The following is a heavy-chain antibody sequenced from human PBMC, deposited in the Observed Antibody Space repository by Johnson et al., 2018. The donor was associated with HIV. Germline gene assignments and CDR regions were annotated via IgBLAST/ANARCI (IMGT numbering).Heavy chain of an antibody. CDR1: GFTFSNYW. CDR2: IKQDGSEK. CDR3: ARQTLRAFDI. V-gene: IGHV3-7*01. J-gene: IGHJ3*02. Sequence: VQLVESGGGLVKPGGSLRLSCAASGFTFSNYWMSWVRQAPGKGLEWVANIKQDGSEKYYADSVKGRFTISRDNSKNTLYLQMNSLRTEDTALYYCARQTLRAFDIWGQGTMVTVSS.